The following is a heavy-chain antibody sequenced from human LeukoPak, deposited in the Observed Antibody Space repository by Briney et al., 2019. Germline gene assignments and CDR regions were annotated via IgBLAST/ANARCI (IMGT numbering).Heavy chain of an antibody. Sequence: SETLSLTCTVSGGSISSYFWSWIRQPAGKGLEWIGRIYTSGSTNYNASLKSRVSMSVDTSKNQFSLKLSSVTAADTAVFYCARENSGSYREFDYWGQGTLVTVSS. J-gene: IGHJ4*02. V-gene: IGHV4-4*07. CDR2: IYTSGST. D-gene: IGHD1-26*01. CDR3: ARENSGSYREFDY. CDR1: GGSISSYF.